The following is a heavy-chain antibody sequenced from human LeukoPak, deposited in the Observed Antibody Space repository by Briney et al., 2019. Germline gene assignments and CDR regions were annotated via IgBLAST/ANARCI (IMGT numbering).Heavy chain of an antibody. J-gene: IGHJ2*01. V-gene: IGHV3-53*01. D-gene: IGHD6-6*01. CDR1: GFTVSSNY. CDR3: ARGQDVPPGYFDL. CDR2: IYSGGST. Sequence: QPGGSLRLSCAASGFTVSSNYMSWVRQAPGKGLEWVSVIYSGGSTYYADSVKGRFTISRDNSKNTLYLQMNSLRAEDTAVYYCARGQDVPPGYFDLWGRGTLVTVSS.